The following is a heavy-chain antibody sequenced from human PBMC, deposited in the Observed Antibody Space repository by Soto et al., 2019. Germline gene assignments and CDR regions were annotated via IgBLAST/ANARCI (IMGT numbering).Heavy chain of an antibody. D-gene: IGHD2-8*02. CDR1: GFTFDEYG. CDR3: EKSTGGTANGMDV. CDR2: ISWNSGTI. V-gene: IGHV3-9*01. Sequence: SLKISCGASGFTFDEYGMHWVRQAPGKGLEWVSGISWNSGTIGYADSVKGRFTISRDNAKNSLYLQMSSLRAEDTALYYCEKSTGGTANGMDVWGNGTTVTLSS. J-gene: IGHJ6*04.